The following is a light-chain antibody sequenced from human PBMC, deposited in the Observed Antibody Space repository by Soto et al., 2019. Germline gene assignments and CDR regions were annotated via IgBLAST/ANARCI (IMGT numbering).Light chain of an antibody. J-gene: IGKJ1*01. CDR3: QQCNNWPQWT. CDR2: DAS. Sequence: EILLTQSPATLSLSPGERATLSCRASQSVGTFFAWYQQKPGQAPRLLIYDASNRATGIPPRFSGSGSGTDFTITISSLEPEDFAVYYCQQCNNWPQWTFGQGTKVDIK. CDR1: QSVGTF. V-gene: IGKV3-11*01.